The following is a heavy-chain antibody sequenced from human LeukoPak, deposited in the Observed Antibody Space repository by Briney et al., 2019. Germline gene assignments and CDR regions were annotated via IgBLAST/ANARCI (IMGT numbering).Heavy chain of an antibody. V-gene: IGHV3-21*01. J-gene: IGHJ4*02. CDR1: GFTFSSYS. CDR2: ISSSSSYI. CDR3: ARDQKSGWYDPEGYFDY. D-gene: IGHD6-19*01. Sequence: PGGSLRLSCAASGFTFSSYSMNWVRQAPGKGLEWVSSISSSSSYIYYADSVKGRFTISRDNAKNSLYLQMNCLRAEDTAVYYCARDQKSGWYDPEGYFDYWGQGTLVTVSS.